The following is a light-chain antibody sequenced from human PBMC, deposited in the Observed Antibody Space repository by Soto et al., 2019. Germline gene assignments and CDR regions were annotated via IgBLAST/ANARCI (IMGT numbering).Light chain of an antibody. V-gene: IGKV1-5*01. J-gene: IGKJ1*01. CDR3: QQYNSYFWT. CDR1: QSISSW. CDR2: DAS. Sequence: DIQMTQSPSTLSASVGDRVTITCRASQSISSWLAWYQQKPGKAPKLLIYDASSLESGVPSRFSGSGSGTEFTLTISSLQPDDFGTYYCQQYNSYFWTFGQGTKVDIK.